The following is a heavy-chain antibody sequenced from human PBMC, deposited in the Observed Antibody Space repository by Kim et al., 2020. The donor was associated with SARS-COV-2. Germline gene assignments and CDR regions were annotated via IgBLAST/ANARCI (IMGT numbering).Heavy chain of an antibody. Sequence: GGSLRLSCVASGFTFSSYNMNWVRQAPGKGLEWVSVISGSGGSTYYADSVKGRFTISRDNSKNTLSLQMNSLRAEDTAVYYCAKGLQQFFDIWGQGTMATVSS. CDR2: ISGSGGST. D-gene: IGHD6-13*01. CDR3: AKGLQQFFDI. V-gene: IGHV3-23*01. CDR1: GFTFSSYN. J-gene: IGHJ3*02.